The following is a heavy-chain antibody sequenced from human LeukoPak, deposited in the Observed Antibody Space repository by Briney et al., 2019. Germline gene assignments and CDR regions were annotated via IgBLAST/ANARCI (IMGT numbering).Heavy chain of an antibody. CDR3: ARGDYDYVWGSYRSSCGFDI. CDR2: INHSGSA. CDR1: GGSFSGYY. J-gene: IGHJ3*02. D-gene: IGHD3-16*02. V-gene: IGHV4-34*01. Sequence: SETLSLTCAVYGGSFSGYYWNWIRQPPGKGLEWIGEINHSGSASYNPSLKSRVTISLDTSKNQFSLKLSSVTAADTAVYYCARGDYDYVWGSYRSSCGFDIWGRGTMVTVSS.